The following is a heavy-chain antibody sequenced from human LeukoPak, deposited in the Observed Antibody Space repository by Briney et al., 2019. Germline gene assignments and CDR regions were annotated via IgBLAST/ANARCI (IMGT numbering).Heavy chain of an antibody. CDR1: DFTFSTYA. D-gene: IGHD5-12*01. CDR3: AKDMQTWPRFPDY. V-gene: IGHV3-23*01. J-gene: IGHJ4*02. CDR2: ISVSGGGT. Sequence: GGSLRLSCAASDFTFSTYAMNWVRQAPGKGLEWVSGISVSGGGTDYADSVKGRFTNSRDNSKNTLYMQMNSLRAEDTAVYYCAKDMQTWPRFPDYWGQGTLATVSS.